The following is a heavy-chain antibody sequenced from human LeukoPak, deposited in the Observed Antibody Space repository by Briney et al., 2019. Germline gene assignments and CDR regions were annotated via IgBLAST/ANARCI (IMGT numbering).Heavy chain of an antibody. J-gene: IGHJ3*02. Sequence: GGSLRLSCAASGFTFSSYAMSWVRQTPGKGLEWVSAISGSGGSTYYADSVKGRFTISRDNSKNTLYLQMNSLRAEDTAVYYCAKSTMIVWVHDAFDIWGQGTMVTVSS. D-gene: IGHD3-22*01. V-gene: IGHV3-23*01. CDR1: GFTFSSYA. CDR2: ISGSGGST. CDR3: AKSTMIVWVHDAFDI.